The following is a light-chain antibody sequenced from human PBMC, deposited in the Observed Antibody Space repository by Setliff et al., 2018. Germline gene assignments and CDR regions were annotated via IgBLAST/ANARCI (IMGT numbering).Light chain of an antibody. V-gene: IGLV2-23*02. J-gene: IGLJ1*01. CDR1: SSDVGNYNL. CDR3: CSYTSSDTVV. CDR2: EVS. Sequence: QSALTQRASVSGSPGQSITISCTGTSSDVGNYNLVSWYQQHPGKAPKLIIYEVSKRPSGVSNRFSGSKSGNTASLTISGLQAEDEADYYCCSYTSSDTVVFGTGTKVT.